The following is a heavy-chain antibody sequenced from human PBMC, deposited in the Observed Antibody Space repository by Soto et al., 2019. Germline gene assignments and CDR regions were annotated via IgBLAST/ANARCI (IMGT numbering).Heavy chain of an antibody. Sequence: GESLKISCKGSGYSFTTYWIGWVRQMPGKGLEWMGIIYPGDSDTRYSPSFQGQVTISADKSISTAYLQWSSLRASDTAMYFCARLERTYYYDSSGYPFDYWGQGXQVTVYS. J-gene: IGHJ4*02. CDR3: ARLERTYYYDSSGYPFDY. V-gene: IGHV5-51*01. CDR2: IYPGDSDT. D-gene: IGHD3-22*01. CDR1: GYSFTTYW.